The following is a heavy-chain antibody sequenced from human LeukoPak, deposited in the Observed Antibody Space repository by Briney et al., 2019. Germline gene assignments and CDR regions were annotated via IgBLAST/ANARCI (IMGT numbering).Heavy chain of an antibody. V-gene: IGHV3-21*01. CDR2: ISSSSSYI. CDR3: ARVKIAALDAFDI. D-gene: IGHD6-13*01. J-gene: IGHJ3*02. CDR1: GFTFSSYS. Sequence: GGSLRLSCAAAGFTFSSYSMNWVRQAPGKGLEWVSSISSSSSYIYYADSVKGRFTISRDNAKNSLYLQMKSLRAEDTAVYYCARVKIAALDAFDIWGQGTMVTVSS.